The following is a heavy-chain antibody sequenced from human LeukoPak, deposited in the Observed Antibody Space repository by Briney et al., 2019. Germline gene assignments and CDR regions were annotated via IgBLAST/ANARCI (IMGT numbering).Heavy chain of an antibody. D-gene: IGHD2-2*01. CDR3: ARGEYCSSTSCYFPGAFDI. CDR2: IYHSGST. CDR1: GGSISSSSYY. Sequence: PSETLSLTCTVSGGSISSSSYYWSWIRQPPGKGLEWIGYIYHSGSTYYNPSLKSRVTISVDRSKNQFSLKLSSVTAADTAVYYCARGEYCSSTSCYFPGAFDIWGQGTMVTVSS. V-gene: IGHV4-30-2*01. J-gene: IGHJ3*02.